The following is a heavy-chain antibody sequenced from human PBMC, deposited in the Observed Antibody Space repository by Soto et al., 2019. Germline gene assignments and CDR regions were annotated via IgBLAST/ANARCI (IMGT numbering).Heavy chain of an antibody. J-gene: IGHJ6*02. D-gene: IGHD4-17*01. CDR2: IYPGDSNT. V-gene: IGHV5-51*01. Sequence: GESLKISCKGSGYSFTSYWIGWVRQMPGKGLEWMGIIYPGDSNTKYSPSFQGQVTISADKSISTAYLQWSSLMASDTAMYYCARPLTTVTAGGYYYGMDVWGQGTTVTVSS. CDR1: GYSFTSYW. CDR3: ARPLTTVTAGGYYYGMDV.